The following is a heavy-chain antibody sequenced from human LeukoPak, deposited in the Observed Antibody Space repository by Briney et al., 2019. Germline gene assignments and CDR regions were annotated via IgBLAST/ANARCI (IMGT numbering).Heavy chain of an antibody. J-gene: IGHJ3*02. Sequence: PSETLSLTCTVSGGSISSSSFYWDWIRQPPGKGLEWIRTIFYSESTYYNPSLKSRITISVDTSKNQFSLKLSSVTAADTAVYYCARHSRSGYSDYESAFDIWGQGTMVIVSS. CDR1: GGSISSSSFY. D-gene: IGHD5-12*01. CDR3: ARHSRSGYSDYESAFDI. CDR2: IFYSEST. V-gene: IGHV4-39*01.